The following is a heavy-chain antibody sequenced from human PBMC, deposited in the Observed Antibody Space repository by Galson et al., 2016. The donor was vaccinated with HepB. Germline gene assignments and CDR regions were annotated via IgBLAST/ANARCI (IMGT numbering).Heavy chain of an antibody. D-gene: IGHD4-17*01. CDR2: IVVGSGNT. V-gene: IGHV1-58*01. Sequence: SCATSGFTFSSSTVQWLRQARGQRLEWIGWIVVGSGNTKHAQKFQDRVALTRDLSTDTVYMELDSLKSEDTAVYYCAADYGAYTPFDYWGRGALVTVSS. CDR1: GFTFSSST. CDR3: AADYGAYTPFDY. J-gene: IGHJ4*02.